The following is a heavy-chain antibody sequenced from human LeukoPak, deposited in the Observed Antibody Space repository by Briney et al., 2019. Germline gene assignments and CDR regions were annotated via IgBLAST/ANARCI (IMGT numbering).Heavy chain of an antibody. Sequence: GGSLRLSCAASGFTFSSYSMNWVRLAPGKGLEWVSSISSSSSYIYYADSVKGRFTISRDNAKNSLYLQMNSLRAEDTAVYYCATSVDTAAGPYWGQGTLVTVSS. CDR1: GFTFSSYS. J-gene: IGHJ4*02. D-gene: IGHD5-18*01. CDR2: ISSSSSYI. V-gene: IGHV3-21*01. CDR3: ATSVDTAAGPY.